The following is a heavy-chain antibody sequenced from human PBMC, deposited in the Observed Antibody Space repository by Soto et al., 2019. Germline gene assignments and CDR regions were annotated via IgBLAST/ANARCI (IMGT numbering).Heavy chain of an antibody. CDR2: ITWNSVST. J-gene: IGHJ5*02. V-gene: IGHV3-9*01. Sequence: QLVESGGGLVQPGGSLRLSCVASGFSFDDFAMHWVRQAPGKGLEWISGITWNSVSTDYANSVKGRFTVYRDNAKNSLYLQMSSLTTEDTALYFCAKERVRFLDAWGQGTLVTVSS. D-gene: IGHD3-3*01. CDR3: AKERVRFLDA. CDR1: GFSFDDFA.